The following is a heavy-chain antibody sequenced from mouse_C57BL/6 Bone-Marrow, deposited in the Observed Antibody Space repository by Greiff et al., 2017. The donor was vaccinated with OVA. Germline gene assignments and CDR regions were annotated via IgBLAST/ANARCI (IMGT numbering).Heavy chain of an antibody. J-gene: IGHJ3*01. D-gene: IGHD1-1*01. V-gene: IGHV1-39*01. Sequence: VQLKQSGPELVKPGASVKISCKASGYSFTDYNMNWVKQSNGKSLEWIGVINPNYGTTSYNQKFKGKATLTVDQSSSTAYMQLNSLTSEDSAVYYCARSELSAVITTVVEGAYWGQGTLVTVSA. CDR2: INPNYGTT. CDR3: ARSELSAVITTVVEGAY. CDR1: GYSFTDYN.